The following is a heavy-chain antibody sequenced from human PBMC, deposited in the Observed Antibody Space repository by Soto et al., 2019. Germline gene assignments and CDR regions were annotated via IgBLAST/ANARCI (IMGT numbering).Heavy chain of an antibody. D-gene: IGHD5-18*01. CDR2: ISGSGGST. CDR1: GFTFSSYA. Sequence: GGSLRLSCAASGFTFSSYAMSWVRQAPGKGLEWVSAISGSGGSTYYADSVKGRFTISRDNSKNTLYLQMNSLRAEDTAVYYCAKDPGADTAMAKGGNYWGQGTLVTVSS. J-gene: IGHJ4*02. CDR3: AKDPGADTAMAKGGNY. V-gene: IGHV3-23*01.